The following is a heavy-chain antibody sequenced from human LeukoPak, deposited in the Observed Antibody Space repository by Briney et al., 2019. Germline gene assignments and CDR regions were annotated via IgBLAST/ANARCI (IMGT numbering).Heavy chain of an antibody. V-gene: IGHV2-70*01. CDR2: NDWDDDK. Sequence: SGPALLKPTQTLTLTFTFSGFSLSTRGMCVSWIRQPPGKALEWLALNDWDDDKYYNTSLKNRITISKDTSKNQVVLTMTNMDPVDTATYYCARSRYSYGPLFDYWGQGTLVTVSS. J-gene: IGHJ4*02. CDR1: GFSLSTRGMC. D-gene: IGHD5-18*01. CDR3: ARSRYSYGPLFDY.